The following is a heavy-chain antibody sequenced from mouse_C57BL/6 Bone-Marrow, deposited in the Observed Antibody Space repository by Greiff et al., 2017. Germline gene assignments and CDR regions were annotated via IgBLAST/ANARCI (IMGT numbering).Heavy chain of an antibody. CDR2: ISGGGGNT. CDR1: GFTFSSYT. CDR3: SRQVTTVLATKYFDV. Sequence: EVKLVESGGGLVKPGGSLKLSCAASGFTFSSYTMSWVRQTPEKRLQWVAAISGGGGNTYYPDSVKGRFNISRDNDKNILYLQMSSLRSEDTALYYCSRQVTTVLATKYFDVWGTGTTVTVSS. D-gene: IGHD1-1*01. J-gene: IGHJ1*03. V-gene: IGHV5-9*01.